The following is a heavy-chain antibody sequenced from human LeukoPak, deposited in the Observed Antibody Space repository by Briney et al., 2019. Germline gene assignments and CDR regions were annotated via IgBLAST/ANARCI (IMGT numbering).Heavy chain of an antibody. D-gene: IGHD1-26*01. V-gene: IGHV1-46*01. Sequence: GASVKVSCKASGYTFTSYGISWVRQAPGQGLEWTGIINPSGGSTSYAQKFQGRVTMTRDMSTSTVYMELSSLRSEDTAVYYCARDLVGATLPSGYWGQGTLVTVSS. CDR1: GYTFTSYG. J-gene: IGHJ4*02. CDR2: INPSGGST. CDR3: ARDLVGATLPSGY.